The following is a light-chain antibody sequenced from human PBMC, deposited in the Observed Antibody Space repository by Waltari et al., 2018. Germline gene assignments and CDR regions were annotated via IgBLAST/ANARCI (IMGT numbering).Light chain of an antibody. CDR2: YAS. Sequence: EIVLTQSPDFQSVTPKEQVTMTCRASQSIGSHLHWYQQKPDQCPRLLIKYASQSRPGVPSRFSGSGSGTDFTLTISSLQPEDFATYYCQQLKSYPRTFGQGTKLEIK. V-gene: IGKV6-21*01. CDR1: QSIGSH. J-gene: IGKJ2*02. CDR3: QQLKSYPRT.